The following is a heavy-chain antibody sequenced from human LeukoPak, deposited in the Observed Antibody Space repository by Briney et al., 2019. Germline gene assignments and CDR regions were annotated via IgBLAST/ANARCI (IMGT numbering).Heavy chain of an antibody. CDR3: ARFRRNYDILTGYYTSYYMDV. CDR2: IYYSGST. Sequence: SETLSLTCTVSGGSISSSSYYWGWIRQPPGKGLEWIGSIYYSGSTNYNPSLKSRVTISVDTSKNQFSLKLSSVTAAGTAVYYCARFRRNYDILTGYYTSYYMDVWGKGTTVTVSS. V-gene: IGHV4-39*07. J-gene: IGHJ6*03. CDR1: GGSISSSSYY. D-gene: IGHD3-9*01.